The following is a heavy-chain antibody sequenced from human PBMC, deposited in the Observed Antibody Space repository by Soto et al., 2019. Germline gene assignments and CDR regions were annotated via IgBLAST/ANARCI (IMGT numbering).Heavy chain of an antibody. CDR3: ATPPGGGGY. Sequence: EVQLVESGGGLIQPGGSLRLSCAVSGFTVSNNYMSWVRQAPGKGLEGVSVIYSGGYTAYGDSVKGRFTISRDNSKNTPDLQMNTLGPTDTAGYSGATPPGGGGYWGQGTLVTVSS. CDR2: IYSGGYT. D-gene: IGHD3-10*01. V-gene: IGHV3-53*01. CDR1: GFTVSNNY. J-gene: IGHJ4*02.